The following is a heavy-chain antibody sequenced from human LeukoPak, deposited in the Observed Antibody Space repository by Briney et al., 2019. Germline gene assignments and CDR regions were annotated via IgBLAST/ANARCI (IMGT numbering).Heavy chain of an antibody. CDR2: ISGSGGST. CDR1: GFTFSSYA. Sequence: QPGRSLRLSCAASGFTFSSYAMSWVRQAPGKGLEWVSAISGSGGSTYYADSVKGRFTISRDNSKNTLYLQMNSLRAEDTAVYYCAKGVAVALSLFDYWGQGTLVTVSS. CDR3: AKGVAVALSLFDY. D-gene: IGHD6-19*01. V-gene: IGHV3-23*01. J-gene: IGHJ4*02.